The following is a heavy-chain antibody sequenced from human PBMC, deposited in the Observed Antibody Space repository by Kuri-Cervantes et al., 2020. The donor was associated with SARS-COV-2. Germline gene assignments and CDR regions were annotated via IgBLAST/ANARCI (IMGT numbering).Heavy chain of an antibody. CDR1: GFIFSDYA. J-gene: IGHJ5*02. Sequence: GGSLRLSCAASGFIFSDYAIDWVRQAPGKGLEWVAIISFDGRNTHYADSVKGRFTISRDNSKNTLYLQMNSLRAEDTAVYYCARLDGYIEHWGQGTLVTVSS. D-gene: IGHD5-24*01. V-gene: IGHV3-30*04. CDR3: ARLDGYIEH. CDR2: ISFDGRNT.